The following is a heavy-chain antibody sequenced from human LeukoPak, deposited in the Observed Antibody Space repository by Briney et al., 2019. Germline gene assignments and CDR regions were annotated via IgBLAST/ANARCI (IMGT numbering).Heavy chain of an antibody. CDR2: INPNSGGT. CDR1: GYTFTGYY. D-gene: IGHD3-10*01. J-gene: IGHJ5*02. V-gene: IGHV1-2*02. CDR3: ARGGSGSYYRWFDP. Sequence: ASVKVSCKASGYTFTGYYMDWVRQAPGQGLEWMGWINPNSGGTNYTQKFQGRVTMTRDTSINTAYMELGRLRSDDTAVYYCARGGSGSYYRWFDPWGQGTLVTVSS.